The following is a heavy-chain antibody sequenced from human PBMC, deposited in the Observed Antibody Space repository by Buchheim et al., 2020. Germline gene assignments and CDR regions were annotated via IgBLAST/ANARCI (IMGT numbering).Heavy chain of an antibody. Sequence: QVQLVESGGGVVQPGRSLRLSCAASGFTFSSYGMHWVRQAPGKGLEWVSVIWYDGSTKYYADSVKGRFTISRDNSKNTLYLQMNSLRAEDTAVYYCARDQYCSSTSCYTFPFDYWGRGT. V-gene: IGHV3-33*01. J-gene: IGHJ4*02. CDR1: GFTFSSYG. CDR3: ARDQYCSSTSCYTFPFDY. CDR2: IWYDGSTK. D-gene: IGHD2-2*02.